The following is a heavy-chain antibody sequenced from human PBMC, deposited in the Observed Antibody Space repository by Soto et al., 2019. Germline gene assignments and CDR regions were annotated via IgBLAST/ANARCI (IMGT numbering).Heavy chain of an antibody. D-gene: IGHD2-21*02. CDR1: GGSFSDYY. CDR3: ARDLWGYCGTDCYPLDV. V-gene: IGHV4-59*01. Sequence: PSETLSLTCAVYGGSFSDYYWSWIRQPPGKGLEWIGYMYNTGSTVYNPSFKSRVTISVDTSKNQFSLKLNSVTAADTAVYYCARDLWGYCGTDCYPLDVWGQGTTVTVSS. J-gene: IGHJ6*02. CDR2: MYNTGST.